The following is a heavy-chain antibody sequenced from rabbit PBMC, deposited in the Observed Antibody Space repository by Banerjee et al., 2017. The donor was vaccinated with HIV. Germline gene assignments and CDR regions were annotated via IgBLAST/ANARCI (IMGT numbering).Heavy chain of an antibody. CDR2: IYNGDGNT. D-gene: IGHD4-1*01. V-gene: IGHV1S40*01. CDR1: GFDFSSNP. Sequence: QSLEESGGDLVKPGASLTLTCTASGFDFSSNPMCWVRQAPGKGPEWIACIYNGDGNTYYASWAKGRFTISKTSSTTVTLQMTSLTAADTATYFCASHTSGWKSYFNLWGPGTLVTVS. CDR3: ASHTSGWKSYFNL. J-gene: IGHJ4*01.